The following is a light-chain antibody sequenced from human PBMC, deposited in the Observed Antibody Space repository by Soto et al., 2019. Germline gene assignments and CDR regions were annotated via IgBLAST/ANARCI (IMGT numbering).Light chain of an antibody. CDR2: ATS. J-gene: IGKJ4*01. V-gene: IGKV1-27*01. Sequence: DVQMTQSPSSLSAFVGDRVTITCRASQGIAPYLAWFQQNPGKVPKLLIYATSTLQSGVPSRFSGSGSGTDFTLTINSLQPEDVGTYYCQKYNSAPLTFGGVTKVEIK. CDR1: QGIAPY. CDR3: QKYNSAPLT.